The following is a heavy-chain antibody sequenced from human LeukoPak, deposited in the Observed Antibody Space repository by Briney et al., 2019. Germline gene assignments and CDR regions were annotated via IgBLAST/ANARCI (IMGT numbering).Heavy chain of an antibody. D-gene: IGHD1-1*01. CDR3: AKNNDGGGYYFDY. CDR2: ISWDGGST. V-gene: IGHV3-43D*03. CDR1: GFTFDDYT. Sequence: GGSLRLSCAASGFTFDDYTMHWVRQAPGKGLEWVSLISWDGGSTYYADSVKGRFTISRDNSKNSLYLQMNSLRAEDTALYYCAKNNDGGGYYFDYWGQGTLVTVSS. J-gene: IGHJ4*02.